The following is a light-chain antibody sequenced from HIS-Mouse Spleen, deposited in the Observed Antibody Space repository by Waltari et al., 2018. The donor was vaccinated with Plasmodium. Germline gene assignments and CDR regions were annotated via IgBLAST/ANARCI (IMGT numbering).Light chain of an antibody. V-gene: IGLV3-10*01. CDR2: EDS. J-gene: IGLJ3*02. CDR3: YATDSSGNHRV. Sequence: SYELPQPPSVSVSPGPTARITCSGDALPTKYAYWYQQKSGQAPVLVIYEDSKRPSGSPERCSGSSSGTMATLTISGAQVEDEADYYCYATDSSGNHRVFGGGTKLTVL. CDR1: ALPTKY.